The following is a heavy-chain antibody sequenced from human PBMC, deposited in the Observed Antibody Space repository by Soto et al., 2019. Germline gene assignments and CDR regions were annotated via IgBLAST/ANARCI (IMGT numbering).Heavy chain of an antibody. CDR1: GYTFTSYG. Sequence: QVQLVQSGAEVKKPGASVKVSCKASGYTFTSYGISWVRQAPGQGLEWMGWISAYNGNTNYAQKLQGRVTMTTDTSTSTAYMELRSLRYDDTAVYYCARESSGGGGYSSGWYHHWGQGTLVTVSS. CDR2: ISAYNGNT. J-gene: IGHJ5*02. CDR3: ARESSGGGGYSSGWYHH. V-gene: IGHV1-18*01. D-gene: IGHD6-19*01.